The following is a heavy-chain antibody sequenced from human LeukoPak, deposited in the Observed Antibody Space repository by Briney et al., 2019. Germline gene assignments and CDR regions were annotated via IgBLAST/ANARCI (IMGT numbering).Heavy chain of an antibody. CDR3: AREGGGYCNSTSCYQGYYFDY. D-gene: IGHD2-2*01. V-gene: IGHV3-21*01. J-gene: IGHJ4*02. Sequence: GGSLRLSCAASGFTFSSYSMNWVRQAPGKGLEWVSSISSSSSYIYYADSVKGRFTISRDNAKNSLYLQMNSLRAEDTAVYYCAREGGGYCNSTSCYQGYYFDYRGQGTLVTVSS. CDR2: ISSSSSYI. CDR1: GFTFSSYS.